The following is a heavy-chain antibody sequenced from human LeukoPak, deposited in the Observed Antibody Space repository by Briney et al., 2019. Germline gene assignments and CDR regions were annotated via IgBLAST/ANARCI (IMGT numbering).Heavy chain of an antibody. V-gene: IGHV4-39*07. CDR2: IYSSGST. Sequence: SETLSLTCSVSGVSISSGSNYWGWIRQPPGKTLEWIGSIYSSGSTYYNPSLKSRVTISVDTSKNQFSLKLSSVTAADTAVYYCARGVAYFYWGQGTLVTVSS. D-gene: IGHD3-9*01. CDR3: ARGVAYFY. CDR1: GVSISSGSNY. J-gene: IGHJ4*02.